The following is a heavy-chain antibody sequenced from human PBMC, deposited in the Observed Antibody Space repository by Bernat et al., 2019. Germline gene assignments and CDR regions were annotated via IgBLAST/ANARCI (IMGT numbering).Heavy chain of an antibody. J-gene: IGHJ4*02. V-gene: IGHV3-23*01. CDR2: ISGSGGST. Sequence: EVQLLESGGGLVQHGGSLRLYCATSGFTLSSYAMSWVRQTQGKGLEWVSGISGSGGSTYFADSVKGRFTISRDNSKNTLYLQMNSLRAEDTAVYYCAKRPFDYWGQGTLVTVSS. CDR1: GFTLSSYA. CDR3: AKRPFDY.